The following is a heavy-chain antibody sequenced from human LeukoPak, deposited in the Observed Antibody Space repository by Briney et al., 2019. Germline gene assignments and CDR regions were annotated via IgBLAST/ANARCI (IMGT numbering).Heavy chain of an antibody. Sequence: SETLSLTCAVYGGSFSGYYWSWIRQPPGKGLEWIGEINHSGSTNYNPSLKSRVTISVDTSKNQFSLKLSSVTAADTAVYYCARGFRYYYGSSGPFFDLWGRGTLVTVSS. J-gene: IGHJ2*01. CDR2: INHSGST. V-gene: IGHV4-34*01. CDR3: ARGFRYYYGSSGPFFDL. D-gene: IGHD3-22*01. CDR1: GGSFSGYY.